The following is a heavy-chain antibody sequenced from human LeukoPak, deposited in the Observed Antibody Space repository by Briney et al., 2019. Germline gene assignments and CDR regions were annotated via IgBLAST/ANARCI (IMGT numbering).Heavy chain of an antibody. Sequence: GGSLTLSCPASGFTFSSYGMHWVRQPPGKGREWVGGIWYDGSNKYYADSVQDRFTITRDNSKNTLYLQMNSLRAEDTSVYYCASDGEQRLAAFDIWGQGTMVTVSS. CDR1: GFTFSSYG. D-gene: IGHD6-19*01. J-gene: IGHJ3*02. V-gene: IGHV3-33*01. CDR3: ASDGEQRLAAFDI. CDR2: IWYDGSNK.